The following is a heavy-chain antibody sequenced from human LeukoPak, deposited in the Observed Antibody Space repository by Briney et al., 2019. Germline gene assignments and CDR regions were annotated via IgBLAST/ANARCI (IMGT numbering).Heavy chain of an antibody. V-gene: IGHV3-48*01. J-gene: IGHJ3*02. D-gene: IGHD3-16*01. CDR1: GFTFSTYA. CDR2: ISSSSSPI. Sequence: GGSLRLSCEVSGFTFSTYAMNWVRQAPGKGLEWVSYISSSSSPIYYADSVKGRFTISRDNAKTSMYLQMNNLRAEDTALYYCVRDPAYAYPGAFDIWGQGTMVTVSS. CDR3: VRDPAYAYPGAFDI.